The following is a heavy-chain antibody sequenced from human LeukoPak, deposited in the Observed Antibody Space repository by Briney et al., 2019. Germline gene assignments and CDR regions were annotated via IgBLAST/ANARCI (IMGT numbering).Heavy chain of an antibody. CDR3: AARYCSSTSCYKYYYGMDV. D-gene: IGHD2-2*02. CDR2: IYSGGST. V-gene: IGHV3-53*01. J-gene: IGHJ6*02. Sequence: PGGSLRLSCAASGFTVSSNYMSWVRQAPGKGLEWVSVIYSGGSTYYADSVKGRFTISRDNSKNTLYLRMNSLRAEDTAVYYCAARYCSSTSCYKYYYGMDVWGQGTTVTVSS. CDR1: GFTVSSNY.